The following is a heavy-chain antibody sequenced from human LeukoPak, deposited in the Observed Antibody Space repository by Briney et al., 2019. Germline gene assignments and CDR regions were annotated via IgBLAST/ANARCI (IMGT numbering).Heavy chain of an antibody. Sequence: ASVKVSCKASGGTFSSYAISWVRQAPGQGLEWMGGIIPIFGTANYAQKFQGRVTIIADKSTSTAYMELSSLRSEDTAVYYCARGRPTTSIAAAGVNWFDPWGQGTLVTVSS. V-gene: IGHV1-69*06. CDR1: GGTFSSYA. CDR2: IIPIFGTA. D-gene: IGHD6-13*01. CDR3: ARGRPTTSIAAAGVNWFDP. J-gene: IGHJ5*02.